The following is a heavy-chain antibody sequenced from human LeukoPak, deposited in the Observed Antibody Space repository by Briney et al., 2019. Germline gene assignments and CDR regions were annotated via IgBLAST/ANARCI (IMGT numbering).Heavy chain of an antibody. J-gene: IGHJ4*02. V-gene: IGHV3-21*01. Sequence: PGGSLRLSCAASGFTFSSYSMNWVRQAPGKGLEWVSSISSSSSYIYYADSVKGRFTISRDNAKNSLYLQMNSLRAEDTAVYYCARGHWNDEGLDYWGQGTLVTVSS. CDR2: ISSSSSYI. CDR3: ARGHWNDEGLDY. CDR1: GFTFSSYS. D-gene: IGHD1-1*01.